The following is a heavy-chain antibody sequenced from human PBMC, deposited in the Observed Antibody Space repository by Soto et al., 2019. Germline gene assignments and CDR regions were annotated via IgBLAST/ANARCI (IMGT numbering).Heavy chain of an antibody. J-gene: IGHJ4*02. V-gene: IGHV4-39*01. CDR2: INYSGST. Sequence: QMQLQESGPGLVKPSETLSLTCTVSGGSISSRNYYWGWIRQPPGKGLEWIVTINYSGSTYYNPSLKSCVAKSVDTSKNQFSLKLNSVTAADTAVYYCARHYGPPGDFYDGSGSFDSWGQGTLVTVSS. CDR1: GGSISSRNYY. D-gene: IGHD3-22*01. CDR3: ARHYGPPGDFYDGSGSFDS.